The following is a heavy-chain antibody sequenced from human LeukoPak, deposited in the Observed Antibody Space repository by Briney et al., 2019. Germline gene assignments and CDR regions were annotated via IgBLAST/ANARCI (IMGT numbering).Heavy chain of an antibody. V-gene: IGHV4-34*01. CDR2: INHGGST. D-gene: IGHD3-10*01. CDR3: ARGRGWFGELRKRWFDP. CDR1: GGSFSGYY. Sequence: PSETLSLTRAVYGGSFSGYYWSWIRQPPGKGLEWIGEINHGGSTNYNPSLKSRVTISVDTSKNQFSLKLSSVTAADTAVYYCARGRGWFGELRKRWFDPWGQGTLVTVSS. J-gene: IGHJ5*02.